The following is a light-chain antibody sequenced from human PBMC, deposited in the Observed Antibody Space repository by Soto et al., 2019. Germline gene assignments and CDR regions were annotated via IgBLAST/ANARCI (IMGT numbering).Light chain of an antibody. J-gene: IGKJ4*01. CDR3: QQSENLPLT. Sequence: DIPMTQSPSSLSASVGDRVTITCQASQDINKYLNWYQQKSGKVPKLLIYDASNLETGVPSRFSGSGSGTDFSFTISSLQTEDIATYFCQQSENLPLTFGGGTKVEIK. V-gene: IGKV1-33*01. CDR1: QDINKY. CDR2: DAS.